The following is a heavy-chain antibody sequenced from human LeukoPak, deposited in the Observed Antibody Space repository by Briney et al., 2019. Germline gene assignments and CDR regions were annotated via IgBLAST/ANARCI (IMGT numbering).Heavy chain of an antibody. V-gene: IGHV3-21*01. Sequence: GGSLRLSCAASGFTFSSYSMNWVRQAPGKGLEWVSSISSSSSYIYYADSVKGRFTISRDNAKNSLYLQMNSLRAEDTAVYYCARRGYYYDSSGYYLEGYGMDVWGQGTTVTVSS. CDR1: GFTFSSYS. J-gene: IGHJ6*02. CDR2: ISSSSSYI. D-gene: IGHD3-22*01. CDR3: ARRGYYYDSSGYYLEGYGMDV.